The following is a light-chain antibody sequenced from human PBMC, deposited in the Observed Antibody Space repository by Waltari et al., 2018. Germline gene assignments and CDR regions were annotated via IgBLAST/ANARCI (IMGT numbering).Light chain of an antibody. CDR3: QQYKTFPLT. J-gene: IGKJ4*01. CDR1: QGISKF. V-gene: IGKV1-16*01. CDR2: GAS. Sequence: DIQMTQSPSSLAASVGDRVTITCRASQGISKFLAWFRQKPGKSPESLISGASSLQSGVPSRFSGSGYGTDFTLTISSLQPEDFASYYCQQYKTFPLTFGGGTKVEIK.